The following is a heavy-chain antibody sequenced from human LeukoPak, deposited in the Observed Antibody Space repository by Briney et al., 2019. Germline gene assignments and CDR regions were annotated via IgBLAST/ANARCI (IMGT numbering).Heavy chain of an antibody. CDR1: GFTFSSYA. CDR2: ISGSGGST. J-gene: IGHJ4*02. V-gene: IGHV3-23*01. CDR3: AKERSDINDYYNFDY. Sequence: GGSLRLSCGASGFTFSSYAMSWVRQAPGKGLEWVSAISGSGGSTYYADSVKGRFTISRYNSKNTLYLQMNSLRAEDTAVYYCAKERSDINDYYNFDYWGQGTLVTVSS. D-gene: IGHD1-26*01.